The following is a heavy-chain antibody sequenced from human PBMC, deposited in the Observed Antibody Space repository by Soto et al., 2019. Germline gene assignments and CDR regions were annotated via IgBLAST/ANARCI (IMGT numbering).Heavy chain of an antibody. Sequence: GASVKVSCKASGGTFSSYAISWVRQAPGQGLECMGGIIPIFGTANYAQKFQGRVTIPADKSTSTAYMELGSLRSQDTAVYYCAKGAAAGQYNWFDPWGQGTLVTVSS. CDR2: IIPIFGTA. V-gene: IGHV1-69*06. CDR3: AKGAAAGQYNWFDP. D-gene: IGHD6-13*01. J-gene: IGHJ5*02. CDR1: GGTFSSYA.